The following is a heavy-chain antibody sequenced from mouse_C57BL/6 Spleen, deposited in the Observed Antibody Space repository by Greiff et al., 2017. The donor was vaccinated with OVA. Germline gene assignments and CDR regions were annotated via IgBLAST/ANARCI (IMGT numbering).Heavy chain of an antibody. CDR3: ARGLRLRFAY. D-gene: IGHD3-2*02. Sequence: QVQLKQPGAELVKPGASVKLSCKASGYTFTSYWMQWVKQRPGQGLEWIGEISPSDSYTNYNQKFKGKATLTVDTSASTAYMQLSSLTSEDSAVYYCARGLRLRFAYWGQGTLVTVSA. CDR2: ISPSDSYT. CDR1: GYTFTSYW. J-gene: IGHJ3*01. V-gene: IGHV1-50*01.